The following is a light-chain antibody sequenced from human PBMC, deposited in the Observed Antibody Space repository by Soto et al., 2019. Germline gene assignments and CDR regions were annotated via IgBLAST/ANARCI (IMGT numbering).Light chain of an antibody. V-gene: IGKV1-5*03. J-gene: IGKJ1*01. Sequence: DIQMTQSPSTLPASVGDRVTITCRASQTIGNWLAWYQQKPGKVPKLLIYNASTLDSGAPSRFSGSWSGTEFTITISSLQPDDFATYYCQQCNLYWTFGQGTKVEIK. CDR3: QQCNLYWT. CDR2: NAS. CDR1: QTIGNW.